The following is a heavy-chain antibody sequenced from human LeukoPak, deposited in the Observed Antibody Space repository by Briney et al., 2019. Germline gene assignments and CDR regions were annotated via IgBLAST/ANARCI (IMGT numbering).Heavy chain of an antibody. V-gene: IGHV3-53*01. D-gene: IGHD4-17*01. CDR2: IYSGGST. CDR1: GFTVSSNY. Sequence: GGSLRLSCAASGFTVSSNYMSWVRQAPGKGLEWVSVIYSGGSTYYADSVKGRFTISRDNSKNTLYLQMNSLGAEDTAVYYCATTTVTNEGDYWGQGTLVTVSS. CDR3: ATTTVTNEGDY. J-gene: IGHJ4*02.